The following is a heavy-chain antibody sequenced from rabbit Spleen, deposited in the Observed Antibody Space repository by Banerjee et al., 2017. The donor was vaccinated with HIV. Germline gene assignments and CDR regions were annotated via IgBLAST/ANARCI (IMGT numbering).Heavy chain of an antibody. D-gene: IGHD4-1*01. J-gene: IGHJ4*01. V-gene: IGHV1S39*01. Sequence: QEQLVESGGGLVQPGGSLKLSCKASGFDFSNYGVSWVRQAPGKGLEWIGYIDPVFGITYYANWVNGRFTISRTSSTTVTLQMTSLTAADTATYFCARDLAGAIGWNFYLWGPGTLVTVS. CDR1: GFDFSNYG. CDR3: ARDLAGAIGWNFYL. CDR2: IDPVFGIT.